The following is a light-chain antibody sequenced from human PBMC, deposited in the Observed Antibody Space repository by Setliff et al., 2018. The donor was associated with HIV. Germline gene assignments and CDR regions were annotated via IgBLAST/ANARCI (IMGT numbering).Light chain of an antibody. V-gene: IGLV2-14*02. CDR1: SSDVGSYNF. CDR2: EVS. CDR3: SSNTSSSPLYV. J-gene: IGLJ1*01. Sequence: QSALAQPASVSGSPGQSITISCTGTSSDVGSYNFVSWYQQHPGKAPKLMIYEVSNRPSGVSNRFSGSKSGNTASLTISGLQAEDEADYFCSSNTSSSPLYVFATGTKVTV.